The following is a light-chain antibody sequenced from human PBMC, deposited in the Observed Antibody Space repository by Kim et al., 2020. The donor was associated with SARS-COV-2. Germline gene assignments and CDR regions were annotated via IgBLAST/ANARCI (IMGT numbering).Light chain of an antibody. CDR3: QQYGSSVYT. CDR2: GAS. J-gene: IGKJ2*01. CDR1: HLVSADF. V-gene: IGKV3-20*01. Sequence: FPGDRLHLSCRASHLVSADFLAWYQQKPGQTPRLLVYGASTRASDIPVRFSGSGSGTDFTLTISRLQPEDSAVYYCQQYGSSVYTFGQGTKLEIK.